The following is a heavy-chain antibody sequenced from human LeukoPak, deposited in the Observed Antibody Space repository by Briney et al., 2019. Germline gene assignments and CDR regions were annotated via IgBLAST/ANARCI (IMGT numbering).Heavy chain of an antibody. D-gene: IGHD3-9*01. J-gene: IGHJ4*02. CDR1: GFTFSSYA. CDR3: AKDGGRITISWDY. Sequence: GGSLRLSCAASGFTFSSYAMSWVRQAPGKGLEWVSGIPSSGPVTYYADSVKGRFTISRDNSKNTLYLQMNSLRAEDTAVYYCAKDGGRITISWDYWGQGTLVTVSS. CDR2: IPSSGPVT. V-gene: IGHV3-23*01.